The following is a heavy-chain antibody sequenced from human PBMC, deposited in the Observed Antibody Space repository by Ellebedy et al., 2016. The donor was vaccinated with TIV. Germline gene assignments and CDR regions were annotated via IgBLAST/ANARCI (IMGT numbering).Heavy chain of an antibody. CDR1: GFTVSTNP. J-gene: IGHJ4*02. CDR2: ISSGGNT. Sequence: GESLKISCAASGFTVSTNPMTWVRQAPGKGLEWVSVISSGGNTYYADSVRGRFTISRDNSKNTLYLQMNSLRVEDMAIYYCARGGALDYWGQGTLVTVSS. CDR3: ARGGALDY. V-gene: IGHV3-66*01.